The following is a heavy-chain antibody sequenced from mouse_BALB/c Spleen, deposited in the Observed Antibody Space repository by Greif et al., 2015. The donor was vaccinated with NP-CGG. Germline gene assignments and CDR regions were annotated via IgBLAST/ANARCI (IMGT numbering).Heavy chain of an antibody. CDR1: GFTFTDYY. CDR2: IRNKANGYTT. D-gene: IGHD1-2*01. CDR3: ARDKERHGYFDV. Sequence: EVKVVESGGGLVQPGGSLRLSCATSGFTFTDYYMSWVRQPPGKALEWMGFIRNKANGYTTEYSASVKGRFTISRDNSQSILYLQMNALRAEDSATYYCARDKERHGYFDVWGAGTTVTVSS. J-gene: IGHJ1*01. V-gene: IGHV7-3*02.